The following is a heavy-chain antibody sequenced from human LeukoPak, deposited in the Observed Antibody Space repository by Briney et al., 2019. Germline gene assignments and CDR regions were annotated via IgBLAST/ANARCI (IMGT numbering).Heavy chain of an antibody. D-gene: IGHD4-11*01. CDR3: ARGTDLQWDY. Sequence: SETLSLTCAVSAGPTSSNYWSWIRQPPGKGLEWIGYISYSESTKYDLSLKGRLTSWTTKYNPSLKCRVNMSADTSKKLVSLKLRFVTAADTAVYYCARGTDLQWDYWGQGTLVTVSS. CDR2: ISYSEST. V-gene: IGHV4-59*01. CDR1: AGPTSSNY. J-gene: IGHJ4*02.